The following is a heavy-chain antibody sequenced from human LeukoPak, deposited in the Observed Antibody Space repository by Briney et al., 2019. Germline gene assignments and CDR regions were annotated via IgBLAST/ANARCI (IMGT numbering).Heavy chain of an antibody. CDR3: ARWGSYCYYYMDV. V-gene: IGHV3-74*01. D-gene: IGHD2-15*01. CDR2: INTDGSST. J-gene: IGHJ6*03. CDR1: GFTFSSYW. Sequence: GGSLRLSCAASGFTFSSYWMHWVRQAPGKGLVWVSRINTDGSSTSYADSVKGRFTISRDNAKNTLYLQMNSLRAEDTAVYYCARWGSYCYYYMDVWGKGTTVTVSS.